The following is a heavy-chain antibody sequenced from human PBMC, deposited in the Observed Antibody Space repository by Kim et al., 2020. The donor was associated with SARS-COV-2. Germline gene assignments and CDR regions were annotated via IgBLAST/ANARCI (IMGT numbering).Heavy chain of an antibody. D-gene: IGHD3-22*01. CDR1: GYIFTGYY. CDR2: INPNSGGT. Sequence: ASVKVSCKASGYIFTGYYMHWVRQAPGQGLEWMGWINPNSGGTNYAQKFQGRVTMTRDTSITTAYMQLSRLRSDDTAVYYCARGGDYDSFDAGDYWGQGVLVNVS. CDR3: ARGGDYDSFDAGDY. J-gene: IGHJ4*02. V-gene: IGHV1-2*02.